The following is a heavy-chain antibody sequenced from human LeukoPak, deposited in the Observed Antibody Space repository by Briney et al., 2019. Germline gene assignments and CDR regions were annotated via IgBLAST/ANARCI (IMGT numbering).Heavy chain of an antibody. D-gene: IGHD5-24*01. CDR3: ARAPSRDGYNLGY. Sequence: GGSLRLSCAASGFTFNLAWMSWVRQAPGKGLVWVSRINSDGSSTSYADSVKGRFTISRDNAKNTLYLQMNSLRAEDTAVYYCARAPSRDGYNLGYWGQGTLVTVSS. CDR2: INSDGSST. CDR1: GFTFNLAW. V-gene: IGHV3-74*01. J-gene: IGHJ4*02.